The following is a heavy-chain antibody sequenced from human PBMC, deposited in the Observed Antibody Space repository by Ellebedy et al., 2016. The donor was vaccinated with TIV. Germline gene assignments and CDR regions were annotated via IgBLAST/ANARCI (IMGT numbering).Heavy chain of an antibody. CDR2: IIPISGIV. V-gene: IGHV1-69*13. Sequence: AASVKVSCKASGGTFSSYGISWARQAPGQGLEWMGGIIPISGIVNHAQQFQGRVTITADEPKSTAYMELSSLRSEDTAVYYCARDRFTSSWYYGMDVWGQGTTVTVSS. J-gene: IGHJ6*02. D-gene: IGHD6-13*01. CDR3: ARDRFTSSWYYGMDV. CDR1: GGTFSSYG.